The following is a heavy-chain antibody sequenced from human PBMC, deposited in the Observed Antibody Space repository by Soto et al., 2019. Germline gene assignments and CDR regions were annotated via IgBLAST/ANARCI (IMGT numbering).Heavy chain of an antibody. CDR3: ASSYGSGYRASDS. J-gene: IGHJ4*02. CDR1: GDTFNFYS. V-gene: IGHV1-69*02. Sequence: QVQLVQSGAEVKKPGSSVRVSCKASGDTFNFYSINWVRQAPGLGLEWMGRINPILSMSNYAQRFQGRVTMTADTSTSTAYMALSLLRSEDPAMYYCASSYGSGYRASDSWGQGALVTVSS. CDR2: INPILSMS. D-gene: IGHD3-10*01.